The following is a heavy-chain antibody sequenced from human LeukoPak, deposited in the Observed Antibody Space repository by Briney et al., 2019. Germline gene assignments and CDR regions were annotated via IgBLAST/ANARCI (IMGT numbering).Heavy chain of an antibody. V-gene: IGHV3-23*01. Sequence: GGSLRLSCAASGFTFSSYSMNWVRQAPGKGLEWVSSISVSGSTTYYADSVKGRFTISRDNSKNTLYLQVNSLSAGDTAVYYCAKDGRDYFVSGSHYRGVPALDYWGQGTLVTVSS. D-gene: IGHD3-10*01. CDR1: GFTFSSYS. J-gene: IGHJ4*02. CDR3: AKDGRDYFVSGSHYRGVPALDY. CDR2: ISVSGSTT.